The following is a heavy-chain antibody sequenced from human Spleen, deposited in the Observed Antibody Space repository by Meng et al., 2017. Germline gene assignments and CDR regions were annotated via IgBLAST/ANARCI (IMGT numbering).Heavy chain of an antibody. J-gene: IGHJ5*02. CDR2: VGHSGFT. V-gene: IGHV4-39*01. Sequence: QPQLQESGPGLVNPSEALPLSCMVSGGAISTSGYYWGWIRQAPGKGLEWIGSVGHSGFTYYTPSVKSRITVSIDTSRNEFYLMLTSVTAADTAVYFCVRSSAWVRTGFDPWGQGTLVTVSS. CDR1: GGAISTSGYY. CDR3: VRSSAWVRTGFDP. D-gene: IGHD3-22*01.